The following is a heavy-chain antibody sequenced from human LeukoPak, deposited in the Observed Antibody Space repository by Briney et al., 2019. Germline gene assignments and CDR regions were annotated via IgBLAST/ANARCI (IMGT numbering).Heavy chain of an antibody. V-gene: IGHV3-23*01. CDR3: AKGPGGGYDILTGYSTGHY. CDR2: ISGSGGST. D-gene: IGHD3-9*01. CDR1: GFTFSSYA. J-gene: IGHJ4*02. Sequence: GGSLRLSCAASGFTFSSYAMSWVRQAPGKGLEWVSAISGSGGSTYYADSVKGRFTISRDNSKNTLYLQMNSLRAEDTAVYYCAKGPGGGYDILTGYSTGHYWGQGTLVTVSS.